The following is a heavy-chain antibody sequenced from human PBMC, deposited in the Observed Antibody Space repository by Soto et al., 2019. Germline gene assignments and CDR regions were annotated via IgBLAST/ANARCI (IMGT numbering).Heavy chain of an antibody. CDR3: ARVRAGFFWSGRSDNWFDP. CDR1: GCSISSRGYY. D-gene: IGHD3-3*01. V-gene: IGHV4-31*03. CDR2: IYYSGST. Sequence: PSETLSLPCPVSGCSISSRGYYWGRIRQHPGVGLEWIGYIYYSGSTYYNPSLKSRVTISLDTSKNQFSLKLSSVTAAATAVYYCARVRAGFFWSGRSDNWFDPWGQGTLVTVSS. J-gene: IGHJ5*02.